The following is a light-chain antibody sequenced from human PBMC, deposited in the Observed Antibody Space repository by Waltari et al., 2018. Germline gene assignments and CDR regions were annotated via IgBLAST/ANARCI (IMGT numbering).Light chain of an antibody. CDR3: QQYSNWPPEVT. CDR1: QSVSSN. J-gene: IGKJ3*01. CDR2: DAS. V-gene: IGKV3-15*01. Sequence: EIVMTQSPATLSVSPGESAPLSCRASQSVSSNLAWYQQKPGQAPRRLIYDASSRATGIPARFSGSGSGTEFTLTISSLQSEDSALYYCQQYSNWPPEVTFGPGTKVDIK.